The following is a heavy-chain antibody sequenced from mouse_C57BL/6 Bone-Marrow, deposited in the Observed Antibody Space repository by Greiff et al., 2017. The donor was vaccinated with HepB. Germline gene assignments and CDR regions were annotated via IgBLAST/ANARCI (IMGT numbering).Heavy chain of an antibody. CDR3: TRPGTMVTTWDY. Sequence: EVKLEESGGGLVQPGGSMKLSCAASGFTFSDAWMDWVRQSPEKGLEWVAEIRNKANNHATYYAESVKGRFTISRDDSKSSVYLQMNSLRAEDTGIYYCTRPGTMVTTWDYWGQGTTLTVSS. D-gene: IGHD2-2*01. V-gene: IGHV6-6*01. CDR2: IRNKANNHAT. J-gene: IGHJ2*01. CDR1: GFTFSDAW.